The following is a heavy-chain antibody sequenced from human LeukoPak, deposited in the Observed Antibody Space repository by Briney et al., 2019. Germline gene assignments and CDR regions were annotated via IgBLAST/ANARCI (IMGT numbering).Heavy chain of an antibody. V-gene: IGHV3-33*01. D-gene: IGHD6-6*01. Sequence: RRSLRLSCAASGFTFSSYGMHWVRQAPGKGLEWVAVIWYDGSNKYYADSVKGRFTISRDNSKNTLYLQMNSLRAEDTVVYYCARGGSYSSYTRPYFDYWGQGTLVTVSS. CDR3: ARGGSYSSYTRPYFDY. J-gene: IGHJ4*02. CDR2: IWYDGSNK. CDR1: GFTFSSYG.